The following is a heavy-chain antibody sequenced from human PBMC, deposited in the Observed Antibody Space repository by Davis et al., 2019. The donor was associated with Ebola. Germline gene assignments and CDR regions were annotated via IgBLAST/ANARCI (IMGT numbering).Heavy chain of an antibody. CDR2: IYYSGST. CDR1: GGSISSGGYY. D-gene: IGHD2-2*01. Sequence: SETLSLTCTVSGGSISSGGYYWSWIRQHPGKGLDWIGYIYYSGSTYYNRSLKSRVTISVDTSKNQFYLKLSSVTAADTAVYYCARSYCSSTSCYSAGMDVWGKGTTVTVSS. J-gene: IGHJ6*04. V-gene: IGHV4-31*03. CDR3: ARSYCSSTSCYSAGMDV.